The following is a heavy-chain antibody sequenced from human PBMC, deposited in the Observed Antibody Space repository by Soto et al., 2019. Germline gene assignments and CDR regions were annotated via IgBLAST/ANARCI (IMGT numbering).Heavy chain of an antibody. D-gene: IGHD3-16*01. Sequence: GESLKISCKGSGYSLTSYWLGWERQMPGKGLEWMGISYLGDSDPRYSLSLQGQITISADKSISTAYLQWSSLKASDTAMYYCARQIKGDYYYGMDVWGQGTTVTVSS. CDR2: SYLGDSDP. CDR3: ARQIKGDYYYGMDV. V-gene: IGHV5-51*01. CDR1: GYSLTSYW. J-gene: IGHJ6*02.